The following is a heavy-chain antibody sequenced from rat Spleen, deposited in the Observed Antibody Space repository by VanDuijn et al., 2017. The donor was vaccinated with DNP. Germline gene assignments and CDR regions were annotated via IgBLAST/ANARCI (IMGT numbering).Heavy chain of an antibody. CDR3: ARDRLRWRRGFAH. D-gene: IGHD1-11*01. V-gene: IGHV2-41*01. Sequence: QVQLKESGPGLVQPSQTLSLTCTVTGFSLTEYNVHWVRQPPGKGLEWMGVIWNSGGTRYDSSLKSRLTITKDTSKSQVFLKMNSRQTGDAATYYCARDRLRWRRGFAHWGQGTLVTVSS. CDR1: GFSLTEYN. J-gene: IGHJ3*01. CDR2: IWNSGGT.